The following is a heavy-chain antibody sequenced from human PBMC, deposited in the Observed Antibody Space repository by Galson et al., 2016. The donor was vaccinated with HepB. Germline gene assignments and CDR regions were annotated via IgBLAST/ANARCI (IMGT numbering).Heavy chain of an antibody. D-gene: IGHD3-22*01. CDR2: IGSRSDNI. CDR3: ARVYYANTGYKFFDL. J-gene: IGHJ4*02. V-gene: IGHV3-48*02. CDR1: GFSFSSYN. Sequence: SLRLSCAASGFSFSSYNMNWVRQAPGKGLEWVSYIGSRSDNIKYVDSVKGRFTISRDNDKSSLYLQTNSLRDDDTATYYCARVYYANTGYKFFDLWGQGALVTVSS.